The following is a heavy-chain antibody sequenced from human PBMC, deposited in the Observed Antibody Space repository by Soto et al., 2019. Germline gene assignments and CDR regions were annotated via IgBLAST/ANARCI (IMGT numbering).Heavy chain of an antibody. CDR2: ITAYNGKT. CDR1: GYTFSNYG. CDR3: ARQHNDLWSDSPHFDY. V-gene: IGHV1-18*04. D-gene: IGHD3-3*01. J-gene: IGHJ4*02. Sequence: QVQLVQSGGEVKKPGASVKVSCKASGYTFSNYGVSWVRQAPGQGLEWMGWITAYNGKTNYAHNFEGRVAMTIDTSTSTAYMELRSLRSDDTAVYYCARQHNDLWSDSPHFDYWGQGTLVTVSA.